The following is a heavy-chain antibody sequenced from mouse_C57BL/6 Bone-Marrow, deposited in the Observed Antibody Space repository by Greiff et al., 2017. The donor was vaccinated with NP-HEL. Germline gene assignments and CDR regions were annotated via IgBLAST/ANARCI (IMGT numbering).Heavy chain of an antibody. Sequence: EVKLVESGGGLVQSGRSLRLSCATSGFTFSDFYMEWVRQAPGKGLEWIAASRNKANDYTTEYSASVKGRFIVSRDTSQSILYRQMNALRAEDTAIYYCARESSDGPWYFDVGGTGTTVTVSS. CDR2: SRNKANDYTT. CDR3: ARESSDGPWYFDV. J-gene: IGHJ1*03. CDR1: GFTFSDFY. V-gene: IGHV7-1*01. D-gene: IGHD1-1*01.